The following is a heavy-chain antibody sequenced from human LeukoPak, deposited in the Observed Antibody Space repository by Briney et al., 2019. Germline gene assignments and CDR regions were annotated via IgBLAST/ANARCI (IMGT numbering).Heavy chain of an antibody. Sequence: GGSLRLSCAASGFTFSSYSMNWVRQAPGKGLEWVSSISSSSSYIHYADSVKGRFTISRDNSKNTLYLQMNSLRAEDTAVYYCAKDMLVTTLDYWGQGTLVTVSS. CDR3: AKDMLVTTLDY. D-gene: IGHD4-17*01. CDR1: GFTFSSYS. J-gene: IGHJ4*02. V-gene: IGHV3-21*01. CDR2: ISSSSSYI.